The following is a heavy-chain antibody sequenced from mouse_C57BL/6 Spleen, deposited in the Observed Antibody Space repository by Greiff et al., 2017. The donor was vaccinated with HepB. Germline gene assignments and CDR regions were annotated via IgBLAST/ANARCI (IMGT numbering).Heavy chain of an antibody. CDR1: GYSITSGYY. D-gene: IGHD1-1*01. CDR2: ISYDGSN. J-gene: IGHJ3*01. Sequence: EVQLQESGPGLVKPSQSLSLTCSVTGYSITSGYYWNWIRQFPGNKLEWMGYISYDGSNNYNPSLKNRISITRDTSKNQFFLKLNSVTTEDTATYYCAREDYYGISAWFAYWGQGTLVTVSA. V-gene: IGHV3-6*01. CDR3: AREDYYGISAWFAY.